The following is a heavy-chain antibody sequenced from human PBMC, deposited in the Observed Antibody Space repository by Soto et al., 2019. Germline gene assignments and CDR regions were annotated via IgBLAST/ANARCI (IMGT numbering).Heavy chain of an antibody. V-gene: IGHV1-46*01. CDR1: GYPFTAYY. D-gene: IGHD1-1*01. J-gene: IGHJ5*02. CDR3: ARGPPRGAYTTNFDH. Sequence: GASVKVSCKASGYPFTAYYIHWIRQAPLQGLQWMVRVNPSVNSTTYAEKFQGRVTVTWDTSTSTVFLEMISLRSEDSALYYCARGPPRGAYTTNFDHWGQGSLVTVSS. CDR2: VNPSVNST.